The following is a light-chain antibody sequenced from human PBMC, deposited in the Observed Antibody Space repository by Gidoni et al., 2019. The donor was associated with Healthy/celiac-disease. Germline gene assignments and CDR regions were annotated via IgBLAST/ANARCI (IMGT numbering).Light chain of an antibody. CDR1: SSDVGGYNY. J-gene: IGLJ2*01. CDR2: EVS. V-gene: IGLV2-8*01. CDR3: SSYAGSNNFRV. Sequence: SALTPPPSASGSPGPSVTISCTGTSSDVGGYNYVSWYQQHPGKAPKLMIYEVSKRPSGVPDRFSGSKSGNTASLTVSGLQAEDEADYYCSSYAGSNNFRVFGGGTKLTVL.